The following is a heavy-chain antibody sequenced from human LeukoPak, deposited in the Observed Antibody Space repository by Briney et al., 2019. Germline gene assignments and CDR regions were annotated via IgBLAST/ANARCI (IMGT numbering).Heavy chain of an antibody. CDR3: AMSKKPGIAAAGTDAFDI. CDR2: INAGNGNT. CDR1: GYTFTSYV. V-gene: IGHV1-3*01. J-gene: IGHJ3*02. Sequence: ASVKVSCTASGYTFTSYVMHWVRQAPGQRLEWMGWINAGNGNTKYSQKFLGRVTITRDTSASTAYMELSSLRSEDTAVYYCAMSKKPGIAAAGTDAFDIWGQGTMVTVSS. D-gene: IGHD6-13*01.